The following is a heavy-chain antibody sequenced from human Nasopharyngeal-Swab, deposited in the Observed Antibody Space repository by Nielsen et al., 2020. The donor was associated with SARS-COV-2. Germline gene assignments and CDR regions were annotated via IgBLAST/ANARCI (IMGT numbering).Heavy chain of an antibody. CDR3: VRDLGPLTIFGMDL. J-gene: IGHJ6*02. Sequence: GESLKISCTASGFTFSDYWMTWVRQAPGKGLEWVATIKYDGREIYYLDSVEGRFTISRDNPTDSLLLQMNSLRVEDTAVYYCVRDLGPLTIFGMDLWGQGTTIVVSS. CDR2: IKYDGREI. CDR1: GFTFSDYW. D-gene: IGHD2-21*01. V-gene: IGHV3-7*01.